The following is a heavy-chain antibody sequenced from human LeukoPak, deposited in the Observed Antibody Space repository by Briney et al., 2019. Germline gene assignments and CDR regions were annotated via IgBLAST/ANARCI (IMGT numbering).Heavy chain of an antibody. D-gene: IGHD6-6*01. Sequence: GGSLRLSCAASGFTFSDYYMSWIRQAPGKGLEWVSYISPRGSTISYADSVKGQFTISRDNTKNSLYLQMNSLRAADTTVYYCARDGRSSSSGFDYWGQGTLVTVSS. J-gene: IGHJ4*02. CDR3: ARDGRSSSSGFDY. CDR1: GFTFSDYY. CDR2: ISPRGSTI. V-gene: IGHV3-11*04.